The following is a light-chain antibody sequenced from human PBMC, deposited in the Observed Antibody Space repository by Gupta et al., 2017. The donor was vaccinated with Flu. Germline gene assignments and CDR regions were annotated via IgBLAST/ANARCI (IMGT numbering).Light chain of an antibody. Sequence: EVVLTQSPATLSLSPGDRATLACRAGQSVGSYLAWYQQKPGQAPRLLIYDTSKRATGIPARFSGSGSGTDFTLTISSREAEDFAVYYCQQRSNWPANFGRGSKLEIK. CDR2: DTS. CDR3: QQRSNWPAN. CDR1: QSVGSY. V-gene: IGKV3-11*01. J-gene: IGKJ4*01.